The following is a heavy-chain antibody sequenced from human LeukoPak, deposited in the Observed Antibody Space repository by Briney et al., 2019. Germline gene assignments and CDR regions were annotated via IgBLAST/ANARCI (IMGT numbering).Heavy chain of an antibody. CDR3: ARGMAAAVAFDY. J-gene: IGHJ4*02. CDR1: GFTGSHNY. CDR2: THSSGGT. V-gene: IGHV3-53*01. Sequence: GGSLRLSCAASGFTGSHNYMSWVRQAPGKGLEWVSATHSSGGTYYADSVEGRFTISRDNAKNSLYLQMNSLRAEDTAVYYCARGMAAAVAFDYWGQGTLVTVSS. D-gene: IGHD6-13*01.